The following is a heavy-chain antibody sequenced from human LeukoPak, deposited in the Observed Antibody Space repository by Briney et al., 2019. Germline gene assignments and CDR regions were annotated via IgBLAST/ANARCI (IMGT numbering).Heavy chain of an antibody. D-gene: IGHD6-13*01. CDR1: GFTFSSYS. CDR2: IKSKTDGGTT. V-gene: IGHV3-15*01. J-gene: IGHJ5*02. Sequence: GGSLRLSCAASGFTFSSYSMSWVRQAPGKGLEWVGRIKSKTDGGTTDYAAPVKGRFTISRDDSKNTLYLQMNSLKTEDTAVYYCTTDFSSRGSWWFDPWGQGTLVTVSS. CDR3: TTDFSSRGSWWFDP.